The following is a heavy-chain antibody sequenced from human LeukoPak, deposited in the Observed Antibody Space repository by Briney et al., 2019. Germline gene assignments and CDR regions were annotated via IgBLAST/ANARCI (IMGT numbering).Heavy chain of an antibody. J-gene: IGHJ6*03. D-gene: IGHD2-15*01. CDR1: GFTFSSYD. CDR2: ITWNGGST. Sequence: GGSLRLSCAVSGFTFSSYDMSWVRQAPGQGPEWVSGITWNGGSTDYAASVKGRFTISRDNAKNSLYLRMNSLSDEDTALYYCARGGGSIRHSYYYYVDVWGKGTTVTVSS. V-gene: IGHV3-20*04. CDR3: ARGGGSIRHSYYYYVDV.